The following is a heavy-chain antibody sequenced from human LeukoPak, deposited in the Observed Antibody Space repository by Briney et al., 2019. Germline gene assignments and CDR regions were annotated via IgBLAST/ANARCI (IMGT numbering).Heavy chain of an antibody. Sequence: GGSLRLSCAASGFTFSSYAMSWARQAPGKGLEWVSAISGSGGSTYYADSVKGRFTISRDNSKNTLYLQMNSLRAEDTAVYYCAKFPSGRQYYYDSSGDAPSLGYWGQGTLVTVSS. J-gene: IGHJ4*02. D-gene: IGHD3-22*01. CDR1: GFTFSSYA. V-gene: IGHV3-23*01. CDR2: ISGSGGST. CDR3: AKFPSGRQYYYDSSGDAPSLGY.